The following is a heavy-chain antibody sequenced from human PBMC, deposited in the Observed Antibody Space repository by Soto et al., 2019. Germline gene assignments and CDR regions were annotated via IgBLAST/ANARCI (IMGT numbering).Heavy chain of an antibody. D-gene: IGHD3-16*01. CDR2: IIPILGIA. CDR1: GGTFSSYT. Sequence: ASVKVSCKASGGTFSSYTISWVRQAPGQGLEWMGRIIPILGIANYAQKFQGRVTITADKSTSTAYMELSSLRSEDTAVYYCASSLELGEGYFDLWGRGTLVTVSS. V-gene: IGHV1-69*02. CDR3: ASSLELGEGYFDL. J-gene: IGHJ2*01.